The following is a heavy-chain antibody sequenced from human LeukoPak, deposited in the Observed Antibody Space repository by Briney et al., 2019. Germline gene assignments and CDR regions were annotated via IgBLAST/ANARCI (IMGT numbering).Heavy chain of an antibody. CDR3: ARDRVQLWNYGMDV. J-gene: IGHJ6*02. Sequence: GGSLRLSCAASGVTFSSYAVHWVRQAPGKGLEWVAVISYDGSNKYYADSVKGRFTISRDNSKNALYLQMNSLRGEDTAVYYCARDRVQLWNYGMDVWGQGTTVTVSS. CDR1: GVTFSSYA. CDR2: ISYDGSNK. D-gene: IGHD5-18*01. V-gene: IGHV3-30-3*01.